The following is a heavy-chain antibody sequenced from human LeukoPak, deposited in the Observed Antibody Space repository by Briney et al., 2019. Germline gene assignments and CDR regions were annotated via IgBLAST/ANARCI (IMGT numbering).Heavy chain of an antibody. J-gene: IGHJ6*03. V-gene: IGHV4-4*07. CDR2: IYTSGST. Sequence: SETLSLTCTVSGGSISSYYWSWIRQPAGKGLEWIGRIYTSGSTNYNPSLKSRVTISVDTSKNQFSLKLSSVTAADTAVYYCARPRYWNRSNYYMDVWGKGTTVTVSS. CDR3: ARPRYWNRSNYYMDV. D-gene: IGHD1-1*01. CDR1: GGSISSYY.